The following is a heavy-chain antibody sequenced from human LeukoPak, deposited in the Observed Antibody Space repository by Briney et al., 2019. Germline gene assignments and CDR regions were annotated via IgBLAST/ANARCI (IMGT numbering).Heavy chain of an antibody. CDR1: GFTFSSCA. CDR2: ISGSGGST. D-gene: IGHD1-26*01. Sequence: GSLRLSFAASGFTFSSCAMSWVRQAPGKGLEWVSAISGSGGSTYYADSVKGRFTISRDNSKNTLYLQMNSLRAEDTAVYYCAKLPSGSYFDYWGQGTLVTVSS. V-gene: IGHV3-23*01. CDR3: AKLPSGSYFDY. J-gene: IGHJ4*02.